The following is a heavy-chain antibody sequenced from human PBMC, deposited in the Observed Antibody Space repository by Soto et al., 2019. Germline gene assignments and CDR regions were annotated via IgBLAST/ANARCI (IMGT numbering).Heavy chain of an antibody. CDR2: IKYDGSST. J-gene: IGHJ5*02. CDR1: GFTFNNYW. D-gene: IGHD3-22*01. V-gene: IGHV3-74*01. Sequence: EVQLVESGGGLVQPGGSLRLSCAASGFTFNNYWMHWVRQVPGKGLVWVSRIKYDGSSTSYADSVKGRFTISRDNAKNTLYLQMNSRRAEDTAVYYCARRLHDSSGYYPFDPWGQGTLVTVSS. CDR3: ARRLHDSSGYYPFDP.